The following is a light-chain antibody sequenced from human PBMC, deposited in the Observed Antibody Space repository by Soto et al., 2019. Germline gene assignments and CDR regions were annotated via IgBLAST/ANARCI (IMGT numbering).Light chain of an antibody. Sequence: IVLTQSPGSLSLSPGERATLSCRASQRVDSSFFAWYQQKPGQAPRLLIYGASNRATGIPDRFSGRGSGKDFTLTITGLEPEDFAVYYCQQYVSSVTFGQGTKVEIK. CDR2: GAS. CDR3: QQYVSSVT. V-gene: IGKV3-20*01. J-gene: IGKJ1*01. CDR1: QRVDSSF.